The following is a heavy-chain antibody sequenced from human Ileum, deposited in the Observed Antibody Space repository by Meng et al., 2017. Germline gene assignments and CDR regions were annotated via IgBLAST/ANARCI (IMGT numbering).Heavy chain of an antibody. CDR1: GGTFSSYA. J-gene: IGHJ5*02. D-gene: IGHD6-19*01. V-gene: IGHV1-69*13. Sequence: SVKVFCKASGGTFSSYAISWLRQAPGQGLEWMGGIIPIFGTANYAQKFQGRVTITADESTSTAYMELSSLRSEDTAVYYCARSGYSSGWYRWFDPWGQGTLVTVSS. CDR3: ARSGYSSGWYRWFDP. CDR2: IIPIFGTA.